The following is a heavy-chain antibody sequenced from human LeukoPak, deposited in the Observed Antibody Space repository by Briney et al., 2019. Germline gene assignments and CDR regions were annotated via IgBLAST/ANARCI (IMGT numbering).Heavy chain of an antibody. CDR3: ASEVGSGSSALDY. Sequence: SETLSLTCTVSGGSISSGSYYWSWIRQPAGKGLEWIGRIYTSGSTNYNPSLKSRVTISVDTSKNQFSLKLSSVTAADTAVYYCASEVGSGSSALDYWGQGTLVTVSS. D-gene: IGHD3-10*01. CDR1: GGSISSGSYY. CDR2: IYTSGST. J-gene: IGHJ4*02. V-gene: IGHV4-61*02.